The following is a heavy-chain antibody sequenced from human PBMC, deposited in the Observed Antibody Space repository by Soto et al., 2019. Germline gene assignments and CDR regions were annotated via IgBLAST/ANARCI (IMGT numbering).Heavy chain of an antibody. Sequence: QVQLVQSGAEVKKPGASVKVSCKASGYTFTNYGISWVRQAPGQGLEWMGWISASNGDRKYAQNLQGRVTLTTDTSTSKAYLDLRSLRSDDTAVYYCARDISTGWSADFWGQGTLVIVSS. D-gene: IGHD2-15*01. V-gene: IGHV1-18*01. CDR1: GYTFTNYG. J-gene: IGHJ4*02. CDR3: ARDISTGWSADF. CDR2: ISASNGDR.